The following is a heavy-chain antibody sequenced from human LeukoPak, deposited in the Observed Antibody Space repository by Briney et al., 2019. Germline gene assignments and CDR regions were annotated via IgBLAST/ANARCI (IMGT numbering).Heavy chain of an antibody. V-gene: IGHV4-39*01. CDR1: GASISSSSHY. CDR2: IDYSGST. Sequence: SETLSLTCTVSGASISSSSHYWGWIRQPPGKGLEWIGSIDYSGSTNYNPSLKSRVTISVDTSKNQFSLRLSSVTAADTAVYYCARRDYDYVWGTYRRYRPFDYWGQGTLATVSS. CDR3: ARRDYDYVWGTYRRYRPFDY. D-gene: IGHD3-16*02. J-gene: IGHJ4*02.